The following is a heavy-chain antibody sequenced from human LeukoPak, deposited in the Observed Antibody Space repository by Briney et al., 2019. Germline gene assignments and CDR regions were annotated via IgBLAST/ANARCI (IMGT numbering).Heavy chain of an antibody. CDR3: AKRVGSNYFDY. CDR1: GFTFDDYA. J-gene: IGHJ4*02. D-gene: IGHD1-26*01. CDR2: ISGNGGTK. V-gene: IGHV3-43*02. Sequence: GGSLRLSCAASGFTFDDYAMHWVRQAPGEGLELVFVISGNGGTKYYADSVKGRFTISRDNSKNSLYLQMNSLTTEDTALYYCAKRVGSNYFDYWGQGTLVTVSS.